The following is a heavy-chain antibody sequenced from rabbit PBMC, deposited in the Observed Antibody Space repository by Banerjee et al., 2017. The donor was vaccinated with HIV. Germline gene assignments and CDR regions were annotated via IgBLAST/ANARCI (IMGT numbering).Heavy chain of an antibody. V-gene: IGHV1S45*01. D-gene: IGHD4-1*01. CDR2: IYTGSSGST. CDR3: ARDLAGVIGWNFNL. Sequence: QEQLKESGGGLVQPGGSLKLSCKASGFSFSSSYWICWVRQAPGKGLEWIACIYTGSSGSTYYASWAKGRFTISKTSSTTVTLQMTSLTAADTATYLCARDLAGVIGWNFNLWGPGTLVTVS. CDR1: GFSFSSSYW. J-gene: IGHJ4*01.